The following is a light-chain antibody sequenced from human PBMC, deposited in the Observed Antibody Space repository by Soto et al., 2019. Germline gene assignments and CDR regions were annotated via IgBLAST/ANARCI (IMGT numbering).Light chain of an antibody. CDR2: SES. Sequence: DIQMTQSPSSLSASVGDRVTITCRASQDIGPYLAWYQQKSGRVPELLIYSESTLQSGVPSRFSGSGSGADFSLTISGLQPEDAATYYCQKYDSGPRTFGGGTKVEI. V-gene: IGKV1-27*01. CDR3: QKYDSGPRT. J-gene: IGKJ4*02. CDR1: QDIGPY.